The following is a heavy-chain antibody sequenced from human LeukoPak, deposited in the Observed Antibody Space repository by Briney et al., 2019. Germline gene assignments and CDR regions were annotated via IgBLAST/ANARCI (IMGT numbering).Heavy chain of an antibody. Sequence: QPGGSLRLSCVASGFSFSIYTITWFRQAPGKGLEWVSSISGSGEDTHFADSVKGRFTVSRDNSRNTLSLQMDSLRVEDTAVYHCAKAKGGLWGQGTLVTVSS. V-gene: IGHV3-23*01. CDR1: GFSFSIYT. CDR2: ISGSGEDT. J-gene: IGHJ4*02. CDR3: AKAKGGL. D-gene: IGHD2-15*01.